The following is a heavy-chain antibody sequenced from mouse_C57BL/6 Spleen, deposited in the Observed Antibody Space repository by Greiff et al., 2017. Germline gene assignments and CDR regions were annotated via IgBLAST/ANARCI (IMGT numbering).Heavy chain of an antibody. Sequence: EVKLMESEGGLVQPGSSMTLSCTASGFTFSDYYMAWVRQVPEKGLEWVANINYDGSSTYYLDSLKSRFIISRDNAKNILYLQMSSLKSEDTATYYCAREGDGAHAMDYWGQGTSVTVSS. CDR3: AREGDGAHAMDY. D-gene: IGHD1-1*02. J-gene: IGHJ4*01. CDR2: INYDGSST. CDR1: GFTFSDYY. V-gene: IGHV5-16*01.